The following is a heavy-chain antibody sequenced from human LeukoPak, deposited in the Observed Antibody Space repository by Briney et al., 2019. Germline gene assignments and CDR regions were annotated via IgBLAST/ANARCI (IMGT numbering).Heavy chain of an antibody. CDR2: ISPYNGNT. Sequence: GASVKVSCKASGYIFAHYGITWVRQAPGQGLEWMGWISPYNGNTNYAQKFQGRVTMATDTSTSTAYMELRSLGSDDTAVYYCASGELWFGEIRYFDYWGQGTLVSVSS. CDR1: GYIFAHYG. CDR3: ASGELWFGEIRYFDY. J-gene: IGHJ4*02. V-gene: IGHV1-18*01. D-gene: IGHD3-10*01.